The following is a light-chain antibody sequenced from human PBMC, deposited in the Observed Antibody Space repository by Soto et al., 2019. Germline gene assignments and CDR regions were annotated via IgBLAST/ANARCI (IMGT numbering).Light chain of an antibody. J-gene: IGKJ5*01. CDR3: QQYGSVTIT. CDR2: GAS. V-gene: IGKV3-20*01. CDR1: QSIXSYY. Sequence: NQSAGTLSLSLGESATLSCRASQSIXSYYLAWYQQKPGQAPRFLXYGASTRANGIPDRLSGSGSGTDFTPTISILEPEDFVGYYCQQYGSVTITFGQVTLLEIK.